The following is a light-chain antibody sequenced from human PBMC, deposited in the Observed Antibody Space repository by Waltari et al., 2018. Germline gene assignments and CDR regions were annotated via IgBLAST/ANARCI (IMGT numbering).Light chain of an antibody. CDR3: QQYASTPPT. CDR2: GTS. CDR1: QSIGSY. J-gene: IGKJ1*01. Sequence: EVVLTQSPGTLSLSPGEGATLSCRASQSIGSYLGWYQQKPGQAPRPLISGTSSRATGIPARFIGSGSGTDFTLTISSLEPEDFAVYYCQQYASTPPTFGQGTKLE. V-gene: IGKV3-20*01.